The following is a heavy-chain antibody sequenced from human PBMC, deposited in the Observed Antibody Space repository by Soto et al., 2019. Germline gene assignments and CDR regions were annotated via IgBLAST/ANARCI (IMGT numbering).Heavy chain of an antibody. CDR3: AKVTSTEGGFGY. CDR1: GFTFSSYG. D-gene: IGHD3-16*01. Sequence: GGSLRLSCAASGFTFSSYGMHWVRQAPGKGLEWVAVISYDGSNKYYADSVKGRFTISRDNSKNTLYLQMNSLRAEDTAVYYCAKVTSTEGGFGYWGQGTLVTVSS. V-gene: IGHV3-30*18. J-gene: IGHJ4*02. CDR2: ISYDGSNK.